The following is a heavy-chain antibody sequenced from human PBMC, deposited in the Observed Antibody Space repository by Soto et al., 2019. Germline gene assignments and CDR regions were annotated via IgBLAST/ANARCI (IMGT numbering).Heavy chain of an antibody. Sequence: SGPTLVNPTQTLTLTCTFSGFSLSTSGVGVGWIRQAPGKALEWLAFIYWDDDKRYSPSLKSRLTITKDTSKNQVVLTMTTMDHVDTGTYYCAHSSGFGELPSFWGQGTLVTVSS. V-gene: IGHV2-5*02. CDR3: AHSSGFGELPSF. CDR2: IYWDDDK. J-gene: IGHJ4*02. D-gene: IGHD3-10*01. CDR1: GFSLSTSGVG.